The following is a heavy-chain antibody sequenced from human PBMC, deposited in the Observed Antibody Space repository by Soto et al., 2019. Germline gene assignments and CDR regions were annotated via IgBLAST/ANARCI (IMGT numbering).Heavy chain of an antibody. D-gene: IGHD3-22*01. CDR1: GGSFSGYY. CDR2: INHSGST. CDR3: ARSRDYYDSRWYSSYYFVY. Sequence: KPSETLSLTCAVYGGSFSGYYWSWIRQPPGKGLEWIGEINHSGSTNYNPSLKSRVTISLDTSKNQFSLKLSSVTAADTAVYYCARSRDYYDSRWYSSYYFVYWGHGTLVTVSS. J-gene: IGHJ4*01. V-gene: IGHV4-34*01.